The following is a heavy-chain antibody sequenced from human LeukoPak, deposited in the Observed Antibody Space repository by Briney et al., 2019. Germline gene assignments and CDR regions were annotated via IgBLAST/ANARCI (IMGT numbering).Heavy chain of an antibody. J-gene: IGHJ4*02. Sequence: GGSLRLSCAASGFNFDDYAMHWVRQAPGKGLEWVSGISWNSGTIGYADSVKGRFTISRDNSKNTLYLQMNSLRAEDTAVYYCAKEDSSGFIGYWGQGTLVTVSS. V-gene: IGHV3-9*01. CDR3: AKEDSSGFIGY. CDR1: GFNFDDYA. CDR2: ISWNSGTI. D-gene: IGHD6-19*01.